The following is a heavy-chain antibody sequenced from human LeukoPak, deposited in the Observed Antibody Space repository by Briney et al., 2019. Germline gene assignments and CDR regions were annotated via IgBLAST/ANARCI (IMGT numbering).Heavy chain of an antibody. V-gene: IGHV4-34*01. CDR3: ARAVNCSGGSCYSGSVHGLDY. Sequence: SETLSLTCAVYGGPFSGYYWSWIRQPPGKGLEWIGEINHSGSTNYNPSLKSRVTISVDTSKNQFSLKLSSVTAADTAVYYCARAVNCSGGSCYSGSVHGLDYWGQGTLVTVSS. J-gene: IGHJ4*02. D-gene: IGHD2-15*01. CDR1: GGPFSGYY. CDR2: INHSGST.